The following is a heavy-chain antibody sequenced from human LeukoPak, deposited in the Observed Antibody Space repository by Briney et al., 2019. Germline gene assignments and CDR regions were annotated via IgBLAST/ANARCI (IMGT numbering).Heavy chain of an antibody. CDR2: IYYSGTV. J-gene: IGHJ6*02. CDR3: ARGWDTGYGYYGMDV. CDR1: GGSISGYY. D-gene: IGHD5-18*01. V-gene: IGHV4-59*01. Sequence: SETLSLTCTVSGGSISGYYWSWIRQPPGKGLEWIGNIYYSGTVNYSPSLKSRVTISEATSNNQFSLNLLFVTAADSAVYYCARGWDTGYGYYGMDVWGQGTTVTVSS.